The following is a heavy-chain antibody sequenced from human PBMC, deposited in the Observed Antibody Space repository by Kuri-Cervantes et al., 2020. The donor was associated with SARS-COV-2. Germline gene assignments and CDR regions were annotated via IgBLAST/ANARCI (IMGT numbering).Heavy chain of an antibody. CDR1: GYTFTSYG. CDR3: ARDPPTYYYDSSGYVSAFDI. D-gene: IGHD3-22*01. J-gene: IGHJ3*02. Sequence: ASVKVSCKASGYTFTSYGISWVRQAPGQGLEWMGWISAYNGNTNYAQKLQGRVTMTTDTSTRTAYMELRSLRSDDTAVYYCARDPPTYYYDSSGYVSAFDIWGQGTMVTVSS. CDR2: ISAYNGNT. V-gene: IGHV1-18*04.